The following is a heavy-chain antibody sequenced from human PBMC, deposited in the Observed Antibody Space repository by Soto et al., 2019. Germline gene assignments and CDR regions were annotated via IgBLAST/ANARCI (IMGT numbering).Heavy chain of an antibody. J-gene: IGHJ4*02. Sequence: GGSLRLSCAASGFTFSGYWMHWVRQVPGKGLVWVSRINSDGSNTVYADSVKGRFTVSRDNAKNTVYLQMNSLRAEDTAVYYCARGGSSSGSFTDYWGQGALVTVSS. D-gene: IGHD6-19*01. CDR2: INSDGSNT. CDR3: ARGGSSSGSFTDY. V-gene: IGHV3-74*01. CDR1: GFTFSGYW.